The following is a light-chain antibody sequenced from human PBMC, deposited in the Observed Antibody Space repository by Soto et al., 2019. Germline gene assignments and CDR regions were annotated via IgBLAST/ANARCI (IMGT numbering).Light chain of an antibody. CDR2: DVS. V-gene: IGLV2-14*01. CDR1: SSDVGDYNY. J-gene: IGLJ1*01. Sequence: QSVPTQPASVSGSPGQSITISCTGTSSDVGDYNYVSWYQQHPGKAPKLMLYDVSNRPSGISNRFSGSKSGNTASLTISGLQAEDEADYYCSSYTSSSTLFGTGTKLTVI. CDR3: SSYTSSSTL.